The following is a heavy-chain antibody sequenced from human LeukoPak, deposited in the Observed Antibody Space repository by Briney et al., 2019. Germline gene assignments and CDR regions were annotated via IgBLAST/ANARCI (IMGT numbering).Heavy chain of an antibody. Sequence: ASVKVSCKASGYTFTSYAMHWVRQAPGQRLEWMGWINAGNGNTKYSQEFQGRVTITRDTSASTAYMELRSLRSDDTAVYYCARGVEEYSGYDFSATFDYWGQGTLVTVSS. CDR2: INAGNGNT. D-gene: IGHD5-12*01. V-gene: IGHV1-3*01. CDR3: ARGVEEYSGYDFSATFDY. J-gene: IGHJ4*02. CDR1: GYTFTSYA.